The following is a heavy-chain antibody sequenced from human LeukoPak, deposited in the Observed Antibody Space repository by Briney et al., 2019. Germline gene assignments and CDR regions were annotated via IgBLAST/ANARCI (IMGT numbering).Heavy chain of an antibody. CDR3: ARDTSASGLDY. CDR2: IYSGGST. J-gene: IGHJ4*02. Sequence: GGSLRLSCAASGFTVSTNYMSWVRLAPGKGLEWVSVIYSGGSTYYADSVKGRFTISRDNSKNTLYLQMNSLRAEDTAVYYCARDTSASGLDYWGQGTLVTVSS. V-gene: IGHV3-66*01. D-gene: IGHD6-13*01. CDR1: GFTVSTNY.